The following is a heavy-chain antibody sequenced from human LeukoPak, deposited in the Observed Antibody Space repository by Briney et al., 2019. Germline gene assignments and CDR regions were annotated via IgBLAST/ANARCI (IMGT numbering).Heavy chain of an antibody. Sequence: PSETLSLTCTVSGGSISSGGYYWSWIRQHPGKGLEWIGYIYYSGSTYYNPSLKSRVTISVDTSKNQFSLKLSSVTAADTAVYYCARVVGGYYDILTGYYPPLGMDVWGQGTTVTVSS. CDR1: GGSISSGGYY. D-gene: IGHD3-9*01. CDR3: ARVVGGYYDILTGYYPPLGMDV. V-gene: IGHV4-31*03. CDR2: IYYSGST. J-gene: IGHJ6*02.